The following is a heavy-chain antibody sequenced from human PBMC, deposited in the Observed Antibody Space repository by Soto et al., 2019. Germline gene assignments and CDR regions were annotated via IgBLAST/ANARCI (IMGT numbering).Heavy chain of an antibody. D-gene: IGHD6-19*01. V-gene: IGHV4-34*01. CDR3: ARIGNSSGWYGTDY. CDR1: GGSFSGYY. Sequence: SETLSLTCAVYGGSFSGYYWSWIRQPPGKGLEWIGEINHSGSTNYNPSLKSRVTISVDTSKNQFSLKLSSVTAADTAVYYCARIGNSSGWYGTDYWGQGTLVTVS. J-gene: IGHJ4*02. CDR2: INHSGST.